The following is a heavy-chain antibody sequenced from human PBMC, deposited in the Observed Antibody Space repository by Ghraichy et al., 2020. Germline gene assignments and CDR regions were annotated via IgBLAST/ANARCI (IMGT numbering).Heavy chain of an antibody. CDR1: GYTFTGYY. D-gene: IGHD3-22*01. J-gene: IGHJ5*02. CDR2: INPNSGDT. V-gene: IGHV1-2*02. Sequence: ASVKVSCKASGYTFTGYYMHWVRQAPGQGLEWMGWINPNSGDTNYAQKFQGRVTMTRDTSISTAYMELSRLRSDDTAVYYCATEVVVITNGPTWFDPWGQGTLVTVSS. CDR3: ATEVVVITNGPTWFDP.